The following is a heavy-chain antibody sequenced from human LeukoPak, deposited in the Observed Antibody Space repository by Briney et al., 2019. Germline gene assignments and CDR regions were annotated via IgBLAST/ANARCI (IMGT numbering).Heavy chain of an antibody. D-gene: IGHD2-21*01. J-gene: IGHJ4*02. Sequence: GGSLRLSCAASGFTFSSYAMHWVRQAPGKGLEWVAVISYGGSNKYYADSVKGRFTISRDNSKNTLYLQMNSLRAEDTAVYYCAKDLWSSPTTNYFDYWGQGTLVTVSS. CDR2: ISYGGSNK. CDR1: GFTFSSYA. V-gene: IGHV3-30*04. CDR3: AKDLWSSPTTNYFDY.